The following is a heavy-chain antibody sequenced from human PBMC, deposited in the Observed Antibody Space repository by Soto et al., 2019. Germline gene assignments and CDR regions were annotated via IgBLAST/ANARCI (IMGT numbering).Heavy chain of an antibody. CDR2: ISYTETT. CDR1: RGSISSGGYY. V-gene: IGHV4-39*01. D-gene: IGHD3-10*01. Sequence: SETLSLTCSVSRGSISSGGYYWAWIRQTPGKGLEWIATISYTETTYYNPSLKSRVAISVDLSKNQFSLRLNSMTAADTAVYYCVSRPIFGFPYGPFDYWGQGALLTVSS. CDR3: VSRPIFGFPYGPFDY. J-gene: IGHJ4*02.